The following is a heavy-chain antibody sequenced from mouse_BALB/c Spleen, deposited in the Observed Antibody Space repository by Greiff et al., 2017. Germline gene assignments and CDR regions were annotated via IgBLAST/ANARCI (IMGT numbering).Heavy chain of an antibody. J-gene: IGHJ2*01. CDR2: ISYSGST. CDR3: ARWGFDY. CDR1: GYSITSDYA. Sequence: EVKLQESGPGLVKPSQSLSLTCTVTGYSITSDYAWNWIRQFPGNKLEWMGYISYSGSTSYNPSLKSRISITRDTSKNQFFLQLNSVTTEDTATYYCARWGFDYWGQGTTLTVSS. V-gene: IGHV3-2*02.